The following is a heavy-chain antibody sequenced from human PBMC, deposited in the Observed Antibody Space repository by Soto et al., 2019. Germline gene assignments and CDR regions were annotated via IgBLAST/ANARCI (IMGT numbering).Heavy chain of an antibody. Sequence: PSETLSLTCTVSGGSISSYYWSWIRQPPGKGLEWIGYIYYSGSTNYNPSLKSRVTISVDTSKNQFSLKLSSVTAADTAVYYCARGKSGVLWFGELFSQETNNTWFYTCGQRTLVPVSS. CDR2: IYYSGST. J-gene: IGHJ5*02. CDR3: ARGKSGVLWFGELFSQETNNTWFYT. V-gene: IGHV4-59*01. D-gene: IGHD3-10*01. CDR1: GGSISSYY.